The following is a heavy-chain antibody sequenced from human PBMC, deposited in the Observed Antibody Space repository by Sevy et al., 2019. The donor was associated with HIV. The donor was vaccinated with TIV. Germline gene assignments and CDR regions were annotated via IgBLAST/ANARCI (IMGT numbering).Heavy chain of an antibody. CDR3: AREDIRVAGIGYYFHS. D-gene: IGHD6-19*01. CDR1: GFSISGYG. V-gene: IGHV3-33*01. J-gene: IGHJ4*02. CDR2: IWYDGTNT. Sequence: GESLKISCAASGFSISGYGMHWVRQAPGKGLEWVAVIWYDGTNTEYADSVKGRFTISRDNSKNTLYLQMNSLRAEDTAVYYCAREDIRVAGIGYYFHSWGQGTLVTVSS.